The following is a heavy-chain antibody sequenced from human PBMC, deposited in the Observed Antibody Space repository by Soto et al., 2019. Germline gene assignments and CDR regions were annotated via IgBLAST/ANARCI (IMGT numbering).Heavy chain of an antibody. Sequence: GGSLRLSCAASGFTFDDYTMHWVRQAPGKGLEWVSLISWDGGSTYYADSVKGRFTISRDNSKNSLYLQMNSLRTEDTALYYCAQDYWAKTQGLYGMDVWGQATTVTV. J-gene: IGHJ6*02. CDR2: ISWDGGST. CDR1: GFTFDDYT. V-gene: IGHV3-43*01. D-gene: IGHD2-15*01. CDR3: AQDYWAKTQGLYGMDV.